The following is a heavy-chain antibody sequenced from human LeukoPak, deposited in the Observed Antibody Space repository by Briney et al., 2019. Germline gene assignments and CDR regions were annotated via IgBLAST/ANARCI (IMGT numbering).Heavy chain of an antibody. CDR2: ISRSGSTI. D-gene: IGHD6-13*01. CDR3: ASLYSSSWYRGGY. V-gene: IGHV3-48*03. CDR1: GFTFSTYE. J-gene: IGHJ4*02. Sequence: GGSLRLSCAVSGFTFSTYEMNWVRPAPGKGLEWVSYISRSGSTIYYADSVEGRFTISRDNAKNSLYLQVNSLRAEDTAIYYCASLYSSSWYRGGYWGQGTLVTVSS.